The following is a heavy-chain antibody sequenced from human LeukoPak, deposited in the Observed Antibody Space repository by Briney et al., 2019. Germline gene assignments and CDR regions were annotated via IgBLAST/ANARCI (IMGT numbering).Heavy chain of an antibody. V-gene: IGHV4-38-2*02. Sequence: ETLSLTCTVSGYSISNGYYWGWVRQPPGKGLEWIVSFYRTGTSYYNPSLKSRVTKSVDTSKNQFSLNLTSVTAADTAVYYCATGYSSGWSIDYWGQGTLVTVSS. CDR3: ATGYSSGWSIDY. CDR2: FYRTGTS. D-gene: IGHD6-19*01. J-gene: IGHJ4*02. CDR1: GYSISNGYY.